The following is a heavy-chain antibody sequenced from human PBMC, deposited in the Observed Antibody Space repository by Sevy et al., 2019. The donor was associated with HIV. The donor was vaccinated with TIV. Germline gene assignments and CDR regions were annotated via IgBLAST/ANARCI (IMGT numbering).Heavy chain of an antibody. J-gene: IGHJ4*02. CDR1: GFTFSSYA. V-gene: IGHV3-23*01. CDR3: AKDGELYYYDSSGYTRDY. D-gene: IGHD3-22*01. CDR2: ISGSGGNT. Sequence: GGSLRLSCAASGFTFSSYAMSWVRQAPGKGLEWVSAISGSGGNTYYADSVKGRFTISRDNSKNTLYLQMNSLRAEDTAVYYCAKDGELYYYDSSGYTRDYWGQGTLVTVSS.